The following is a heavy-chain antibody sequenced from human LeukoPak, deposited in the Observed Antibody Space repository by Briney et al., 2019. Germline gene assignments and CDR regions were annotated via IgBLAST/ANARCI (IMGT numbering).Heavy chain of an antibody. V-gene: IGHV4-59*01. CDR1: GGSISSYY. J-gene: IGHJ4*02. CDR2: IYYSGST. Sequence: SETLSLTCTASGGSISSYYWSWIRQPPGKGLEWIGYIYYSGSTNYNPSLKSRVTISVDTSKNQFSLKLSSVTAADTAVYYCARELGTYYYGSGSYPLVDWGQGTLVTVSS. CDR3: ARELGTYYYGSGSYPLVD. D-gene: IGHD3-10*01.